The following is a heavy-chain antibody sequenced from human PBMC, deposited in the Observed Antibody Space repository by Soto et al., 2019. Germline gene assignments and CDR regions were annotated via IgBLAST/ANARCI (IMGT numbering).Heavy chain of an antibody. Sequence: ASVKVSCKASGYTFTGSYMHWVPQAPGQGLEWMGWINPNNGGTNYAQKLQSRVTMTRDRSISTAYMELSRLRSDDTEVYYCARDKRGFDPWGQGTMVTVSS. CDR2: INPNNGGT. V-gene: IGHV1-2*02. CDR3: ARDKRGFDP. CDR1: GYTFTGSY. J-gene: IGHJ5*02.